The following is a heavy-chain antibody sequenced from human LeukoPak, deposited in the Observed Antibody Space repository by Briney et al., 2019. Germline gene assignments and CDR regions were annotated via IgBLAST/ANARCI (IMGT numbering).Heavy chain of an antibody. Sequence: GASVKVSCKASGYTFTSYGISWLRQAPGQGLEWMGWISAYNGNTNYAQKLQGRVTMTTDTSTSTAYMELRSLRSDDTAVYYCARDLPCGGDCYPGDYWGQGTLVTVSS. J-gene: IGHJ4*02. CDR2: ISAYNGNT. V-gene: IGHV1-18*01. CDR1: GYTFTSYG. D-gene: IGHD2-21*02. CDR3: ARDLPCGGDCYPGDY.